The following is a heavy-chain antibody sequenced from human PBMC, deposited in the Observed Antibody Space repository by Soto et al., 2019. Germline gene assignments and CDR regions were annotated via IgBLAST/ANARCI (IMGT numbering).Heavy chain of an antibody. Sequence: EVQLVESGGGLVKPGGSLRLSCAASGFTFSRYTMNWVRQAPGKGLEWVSSISSSGSSIYYADSLKGRFTISRDNVKNSLYLQMNSLRAEDTAVYFCARVSGNSDYWGQGTLVTVSS. D-gene: IGHD3-10*01. CDR3: ARVSGNSDY. V-gene: IGHV3-21*01. CDR1: GFTFSRYT. CDR2: ISSSGSSI. J-gene: IGHJ4*02.